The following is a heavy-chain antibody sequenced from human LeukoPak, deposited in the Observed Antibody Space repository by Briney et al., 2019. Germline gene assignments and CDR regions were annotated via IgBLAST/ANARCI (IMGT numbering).Heavy chain of an antibody. D-gene: IGHD2-15*01. V-gene: IGHV1-2*02. CDR1: GYTFSGYY. CDR3: ARGYCSGGICLENY. CDR2: INPNSGGT. Sequence: ASVKVSRKASGYTFSGYYMHWQRQAPGQGLEWMGWINPNSGGTNYTQKFQGRVTMTRDTSISTAYMELSSLTSDDPAVYYCARGYCSGGICLENYWGQGTLVTVSS. J-gene: IGHJ4*02.